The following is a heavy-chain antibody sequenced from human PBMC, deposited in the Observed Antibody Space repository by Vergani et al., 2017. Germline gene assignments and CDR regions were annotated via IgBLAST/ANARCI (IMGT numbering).Heavy chain of an antibody. D-gene: IGHD5-18*01. J-gene: IGHJ4*02. V-gene: IGHV1-24*01. CDR3: ERVSLGYSYGSIYFDY. CDR2: FDPEDGET. CDR1: GYTLTELS. Sequence: QVQLVQSGAEVKKPGASVKVSCKVSGYTLTELSMHWVRQAPGKGLEWMGGFDPEDGETIYAQKFQGRVTMTTDTSTSTAYMELRSLRSDDTAVYYCERVSLGYSYGSIYFDYWGQGTLVTVSS.